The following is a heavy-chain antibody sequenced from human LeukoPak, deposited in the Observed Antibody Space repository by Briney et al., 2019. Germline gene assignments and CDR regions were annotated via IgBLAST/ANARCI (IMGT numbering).Heavy chain of an antibody. Sequence: QPGGSLRLSCAASGFTFSNYGMHWVRQAPGKGLEWVAFIRYDGSNKYYADSVKGRFTISRDNSKNTVYLQMNSLRAEDTAVYYCAAPGVPAATYYFDYWGQGTLVTVSS. D-gene: IGHD2-2*01. V-gene: IGHV3-30*02. CDR2: IRYDGSNK. CDR3: AAPGVPAATYYFDY. J-gene: IGHJ4*02. CDR1: GFTFSNYG.